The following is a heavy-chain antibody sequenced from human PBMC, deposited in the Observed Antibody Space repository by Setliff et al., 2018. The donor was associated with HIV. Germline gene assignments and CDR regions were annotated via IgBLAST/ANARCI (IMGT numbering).Heavy chain of an antibody. J-gene: IGHJ4*02. D-gene: IGHD3-22*01. Sequence: LRLSCAASGFSFSNYGMHWVRQAPGKGMEWVAFIQYDGTDKYCADAVKGRFTVSRDNSKNTLYLQMNSLRVEDTAVYYCARETMYDSRGYLSHYFDYWGQGTPVTVS. CDR2: IQYDGTDK. V-gene: IGHV3-30*02. CDR1: GFSFSNYG. CDR3: ARETMYDSRGYLSHYFDY.